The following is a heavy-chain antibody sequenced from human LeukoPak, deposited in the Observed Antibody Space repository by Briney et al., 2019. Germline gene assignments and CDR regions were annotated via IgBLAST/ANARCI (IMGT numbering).Heavy chain of an antibody. Sequence: GGSLRLSCAASGFTFSTYWMTWVRQAPGKGLEWVANINQDGSGKYYVDSVKGRFTISRDNAKNSLYLQMNSLRAEDTAVYYCAVELGSDSFDIWGQGTMVTVSS. CDR2: INQDGSGK. CDR1: GFTFSTYW. D-gene: IGHD7-27*01. J-gene: IGHJ3*02. CDR3: AVELGSDSFDI. V-gene: IGHV3-7*02.